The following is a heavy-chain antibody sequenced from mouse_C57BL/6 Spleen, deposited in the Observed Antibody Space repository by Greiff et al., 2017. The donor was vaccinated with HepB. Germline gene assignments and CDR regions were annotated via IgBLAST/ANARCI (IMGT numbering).Heavy chain of an antibody. Sequence: EVKVVESGGGLVKPGGSLKLSCAASGFTFSSYAMSWVRQTPEKRLEWVATISDGGSYTYYPDNVKGRFTISRDNAKNNLYLQMSHLKSEDTAMYYCARPYDGYFSTGYFDVWGTGTTVTVSS. CDR1: GFTFSSYA. CDR3: ARPYDGYFSTGYFDV. J-gene: IGHJ1*03. CDR2: ISDGGSYT. V-gene: IGHV5-4*03. D-gene: IGHD2-3*01.